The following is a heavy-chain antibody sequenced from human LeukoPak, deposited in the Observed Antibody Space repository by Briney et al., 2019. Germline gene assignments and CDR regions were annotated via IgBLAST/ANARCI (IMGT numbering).Heavy chain of an antibody. Sequence: ASVKVSCEASGGTFSSYAISWVRQAPGQGLEWMGRIIPILGIANYAQKFQGRVTITADKSTSTAYMELSSLRSEDTAVYYCARDGGGSAYCGGDCPTAYWGQGTLVTVSS. CDR3: ARDGGGSAYCGGDCPTAY. CDR2: IIPILGIA. CDR1: GGTFSSYA. J-gene: IGHJ4*02. V-gene: IGHV1-69*04. D-gene: IGHD2-21*02.